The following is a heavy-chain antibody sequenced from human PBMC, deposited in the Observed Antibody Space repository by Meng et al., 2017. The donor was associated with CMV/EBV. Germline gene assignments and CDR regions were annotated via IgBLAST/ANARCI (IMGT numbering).Heavy chain of an antibody. CDR3: ARDRGSSPPFSYNRFDP. J-gene: IGHJ5*02. V-gene: IGHV1-2*02. CDR2: INPNSGGT. D-gene: IGHD6-6*01. Sequence: YTFTGYYMHWVRQAPGQGLEWMGWINPNSGGTNYAQKFQGRVTMTRDTSISTAYTELSRLRSDDTAVYYCARDRGSSPPFSYNRFDPWGQGTLVTVSS. CDR1: YTFTGYY.